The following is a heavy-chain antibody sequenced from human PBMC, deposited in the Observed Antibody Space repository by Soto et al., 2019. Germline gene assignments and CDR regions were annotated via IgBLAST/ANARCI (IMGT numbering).Heavy chain of an antibody. CDR2: IIPLFGTT. V-gene: IGHV1-69*01. D-gene: IGHD3-10*01. CDR3: AAEVGFGKLSVV. J-gene: IGHJ6*02. Sequence: QVQVVQSGVEVRRPGSSVKVSCKASGDTFKNCVISCMRQAPGQGLEWMGGIIPLFGTTDFAQRFQVRLTITTDESTTTAYMELSRLRSEDMATYYCAAEVGFGKLSVVWGPGTTVIGSS. CDR1: GDTFKNCV.